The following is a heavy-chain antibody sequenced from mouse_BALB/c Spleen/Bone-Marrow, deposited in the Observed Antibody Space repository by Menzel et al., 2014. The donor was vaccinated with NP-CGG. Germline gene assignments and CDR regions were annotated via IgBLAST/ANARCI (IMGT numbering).Heavy chain of an antibody. V-gene: IGHV5-17*02. D-gene: IGHD4-1*01. Sequence: EVQRVESGGGLVRPGGSRKLSCAASGFTFSGFGMHWVRQAPEKGLEWVAYISSGSSTIFYADTVKGRFTISRDNPKNTLFLQMTSLRSEDTAMYYCTRGGNWEDFDYWGQGTTLTVSS. CDR1: GFTFSGFG. CDR2: ISSGSSTI. J-gene: IGHJ2*01. CDR3: TRGGNWEDFDY.